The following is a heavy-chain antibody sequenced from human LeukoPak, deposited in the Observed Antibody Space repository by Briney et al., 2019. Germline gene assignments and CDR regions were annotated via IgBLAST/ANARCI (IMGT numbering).Heavy chain of an antibody. CDR3: ASQLGGTTFH. CDR2: VYYNGIT. Sequence: PSETLSLTCTVSGVSINTYFWSWIRQPPGKGLEWIGYVYYNGITNYNPSLKGRVSISLDTSKNQFSLRLNSVTAAETAVYYCASQLGGTTFHWGQGTLVTVSS. D-gene: IGHD1/OR15-1a*01. V-gene: IGHV4-59*01. J-gene: IGHJ4*02. CDR1: GVSINTYF.